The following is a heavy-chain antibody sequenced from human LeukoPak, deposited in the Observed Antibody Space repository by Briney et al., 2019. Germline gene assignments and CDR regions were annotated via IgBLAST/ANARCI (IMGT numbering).Heavy chain of an antibody. Sequence: SETLSLTCAVYGGSFSGYYWSWIRQPPGRGRGGIGEINHSGSTNYNPSLKSRVTISVDTSKNQFSLKLSSVTAADTAVYYCARVGDDSGPNWFDPWGQGTLVTVSS. CDR2: INHSGST. V-gene: IGHV4-34*01. CDR3: ARVGDDSGPNWFDP. J-gene: IGHJ5*02. D-gene: IGHD3-16*01. CDR1: GGSFSGYY.